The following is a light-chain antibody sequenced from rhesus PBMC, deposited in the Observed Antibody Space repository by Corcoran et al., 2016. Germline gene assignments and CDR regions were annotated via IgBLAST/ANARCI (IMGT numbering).Light chain of an antibody. CDR2: DAS. CDR3: QQDYSWPLT. Sequence: EIVMTQSPATLSLSPGERATLSCRASQSVSSRLAWYQQRPGPAPRLLVFDASRRAPAIPDRFSGSGSGTDVTLTISGLEPEDVGIYYCQQDYSWPLTFGGGTEVEIK. J-gene: IGKJ4*01. V-gene: IGKV3-42*01. CDR1: QSVSSR.